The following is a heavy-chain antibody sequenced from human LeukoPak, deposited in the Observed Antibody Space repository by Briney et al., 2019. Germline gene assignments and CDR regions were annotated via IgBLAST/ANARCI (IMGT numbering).Heavy chain of an antibody. D-gene: IGHD1-26*01. V-gene: IGHV3-21*01. CDR3: ARDGASGSYYFDY. Sequence: PGGSLRLSCAASGFTFSSYSMNWVRQAPGKGLEWVSSISSSSSYIYYADSVKGRFTISRDNAKSSLYLQMNSLRAVDTAVYYCARDGASGSYYFDYWGQGTLVTVSS. J-gene: IGHJ4*02. CDR2: ISSSSSYI. CDR1: GFTFSSYS.